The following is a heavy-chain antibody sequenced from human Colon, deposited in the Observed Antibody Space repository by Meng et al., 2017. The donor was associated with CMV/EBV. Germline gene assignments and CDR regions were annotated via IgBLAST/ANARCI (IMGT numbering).Heavy chain of an antibody. J-gene: IGHJ4*02. CDR1: GSTPSTFW. Sequence: GECGGAFVQPGGSLRLSVAVSGSTPSTFWVDWVRQVPGKGPVGVSLVHSSGSMETYEDSVKGRFTASRDNTKNTFYLQMNSLRDEDTAVYYCVMLPPGFWGQGTLVTVSS. D-gene: IGHD3-10*01. V-gene: IGHV3-74*03. CDR3: VMLPPGF. CDR2: VHSSGSME.